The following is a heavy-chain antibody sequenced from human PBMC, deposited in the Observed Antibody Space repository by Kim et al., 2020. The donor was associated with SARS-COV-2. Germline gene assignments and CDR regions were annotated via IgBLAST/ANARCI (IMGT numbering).Heavy chain of an antibody. V-gene: IGHV3-30-3*01. CDR2: EGYNQ. J-gene: IGHJ6*02. Sequence: EGYNQSYADTVKGRFTISRDKSKNTLFLQMTSLGRDDTAVYYCARRNSLDVGGQGTTVTVSS. CDR3: ARRNSLDV.